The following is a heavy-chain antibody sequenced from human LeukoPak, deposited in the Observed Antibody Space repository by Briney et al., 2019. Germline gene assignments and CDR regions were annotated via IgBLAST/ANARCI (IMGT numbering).Heavy chain of an antibody. J-gene: IGHJ4*02. Sequence: SETLSLTCTVSGGSISSYYWSWIRQPPGKGLEWIGYIYYSGSTNYNPSLKSRVTISVDTSKNQFSLKLSSVTAADTAVYYCASSPEAANYFDYWGQGTLVTVSS. D-gene: IGHD2-15*01. CDR1: GGSISSYY. V-gene: IGHV4-59*01. CDR2: IYYSGST. CDR3: ASSPEAANYFDY.